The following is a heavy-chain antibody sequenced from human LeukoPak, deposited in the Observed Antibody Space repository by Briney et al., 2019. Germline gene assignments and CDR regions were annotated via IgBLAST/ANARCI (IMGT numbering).Heavy chain of an antibody. V-gene: IGHV3-43*02. CDR2: ISGDGVST. Sequence: GGSLRLSCVASGFTFSSYAMSWVRQAPGTGLEWVSLISGDGVSTFYADSVKGRFSISRDNSKNSLYLEMTSLRTEDAAMYYCAKESGKFDYWGQGTLVAVSS. J-gene: IGHJ4*02. CDR3: AKESGKFDY. CDR1: GFTFSSYA.